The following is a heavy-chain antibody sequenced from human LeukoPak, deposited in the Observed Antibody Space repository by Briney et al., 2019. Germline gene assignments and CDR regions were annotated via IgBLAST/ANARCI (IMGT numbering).Heavy chain of an antibody. Sequence: GGSLRLSCAGSGFTFSTSSMNWVRQAPGKGLEWVSYISGTSSTIYHADSVKGRFTISRDNAKNSLYLQMNTLRAEDTAVYYCAKARDSLGELSFHGGQGTLVTVSS. CDR1: GFTFSTSS. CDR2: ISGTSSTI. J-gene: IGHJ4*02. D-gene: IGHD3-16*02. CDR3: AKARDSLGELSFH. V-gene: IGHV3-48*01.